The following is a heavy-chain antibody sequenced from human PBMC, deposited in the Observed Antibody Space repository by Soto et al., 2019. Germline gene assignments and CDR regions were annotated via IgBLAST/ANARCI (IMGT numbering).Heavy chain of an antibody. V-gene: IGHV3-30*03. D-gene: IGHD3-3*01. CDR3: VSITIFGVVKTRYFDY. CDR2: ISYDGSNK. J-gene: IGHJ4*02. CDR1: GFTFSSYG. Sequence: GGSLRLSCAASGFTFSSYGMHWVRQAPGKGLEWVAVISYDGSNKYYADSVKGRFTLSRDNSKNTLYLQMNSLRAEDTAVYYCVSITIFGVVKTRYFDYWGQGTLVTVSS.